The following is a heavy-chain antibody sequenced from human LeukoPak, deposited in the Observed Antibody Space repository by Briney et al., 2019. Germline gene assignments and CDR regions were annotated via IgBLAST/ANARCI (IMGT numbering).Heavy chain of an antibody. CDR3: ARTTSLSYYYGMDV. CDR1: GFTFSSYG. J-gene: IGHJ6*02. Sequence: GGSLRLSCAASGFTFSSYGMHWVRQAPGKGLEWVSYISSSGSTIYYADSVKGRFTISRDNAKNSLYLQMNSLRAEDTAVYYCARTTSLSYYYGMDVWGQGTTVTVSS. D-gene: IGHD4-17*01. V-gene: IGHV3-48*04. CDR2: ISSSGSTI.